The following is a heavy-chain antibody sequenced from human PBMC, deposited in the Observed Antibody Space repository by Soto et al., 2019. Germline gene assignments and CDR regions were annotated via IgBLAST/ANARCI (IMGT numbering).Heavy chain of an antibody. J-gene: IGHJ4*02. V-gene: IGHV1-69*01. Sequence: QVQLVQSGAEVKKPGSWVKISCKASGGTISSYAISWVRQAPGQGLEWMGGIIPIFGKANYAQKFQGRVTITADESTSTAYMELSSLRSEDTAVYYCARVSRIAAAGFDYWGQGTLVTVSS. CDR2: IIPIFGKA. CDR1: GGTISSYA. D-gene: IGHD6-13*01. CDR3: ARVSRIAAAGFDY.